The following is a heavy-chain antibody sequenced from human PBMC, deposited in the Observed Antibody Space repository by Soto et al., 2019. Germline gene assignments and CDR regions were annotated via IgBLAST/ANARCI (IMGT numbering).Heavy chain of an antibody. V-gene: IGHV1-18*01. J-gene: IGHJ4*02. CDR1: GYTFTSYG. Sequence: ASVKVSCKASGYTFTSYGISWVRQAPGQGLEWMGWISAYNGNTNYAQKLQGRVTMTTDTSTSTAYMELRSLRSDDTAVYYCARALQVPGGYSGYGDHWGQGTLVTVSS. CDR2: ISAYNGNT. D-gene: IGHD5-12*01. CDR3: ARALQVPGGYSGYGDH.